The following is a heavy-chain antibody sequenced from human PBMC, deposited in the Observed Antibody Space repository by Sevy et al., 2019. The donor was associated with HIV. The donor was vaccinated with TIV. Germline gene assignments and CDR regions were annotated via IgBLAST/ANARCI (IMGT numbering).Heavy chain of an antibody. CDR1: GFTFSSYS. CDR3: ARPVNRGSFNAFDI. Sequence: GGSLRLSCAASGFTFSSYSMNWVRQAPGKGLEWVSYISSSSSTIYYADSVKGRFTISRDNAKNSLYLQMNSLRAEDTAVYYYARPVNRGSFNAFDIWGQRTMVTVSS. CDR2: ISSSSSTI. V-gene: IGHV3-48*01. D-gene: IGHD1-26*01. J-gene: IGHJ3*02.